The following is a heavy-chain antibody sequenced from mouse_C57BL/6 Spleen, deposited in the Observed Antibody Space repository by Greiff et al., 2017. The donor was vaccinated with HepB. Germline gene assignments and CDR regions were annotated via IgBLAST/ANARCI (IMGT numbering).Heavy chain of an antibody. V-gene: IGHV3-6*01. Sequence: DVKLQESGPGLVKPSQSLSLTCSVTGYSITSGYYWNWIRQFPGNKLEWMGYISYDGSNNYNPSLKNRISITRDTSKNQFFLKLNSVTNEDTATYYCARDSYGSRGAMDYWGQGTSVTVSS. CDR1: GYSITSGYY. J-gene: IGHJ4*01. D-gene: IGHD1-1*01. CDR3: ARDSYGSRGAMDY. CDR2: ISYDGSN.